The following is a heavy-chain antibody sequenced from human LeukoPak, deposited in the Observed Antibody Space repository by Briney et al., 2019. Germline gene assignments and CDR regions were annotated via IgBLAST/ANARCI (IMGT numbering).Heavy chain of an antibody. V-gene: IGHV1-2*02. CDR2: INPNSGGT. J-gene: IGHJ4*02. CDR1: GYTFTGYY. Sequence: ASVKVSCKASGYTFTGYYMHWVRQAPGQGLEWMGWINPNSGGTNYAQKFQGRVTMTRDTSISTAYMELSSVTAADTAVYYCARDYPAYYGSGSYFDYWGQGTLVTVSS. D-gene: IGHD3-10*01. CDR3: ARDYPAYYGSGSYFDY.